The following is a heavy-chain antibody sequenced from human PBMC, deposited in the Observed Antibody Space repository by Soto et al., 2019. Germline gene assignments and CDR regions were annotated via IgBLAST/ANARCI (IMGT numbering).Heavy chain of an antibody. CDR2: INPNNGGT. CDR1: GYRLTGYY. Sequence: QVQLVQSAAEVKPLGASVKVSCKASGYRLTGYYLHWVRQAPGQGPEWMGWINPNNGGTNYAQKFQGWVTMTRDTSTNTAYMELNRLKFDDTAVYYCARDFRGDGFLDYWGQGTPVTVSS. D-gene: IGHD3-10*01. CDR3: ARDFRGDGFLDY. J-gene: IGHJ4*02. V-gene: IGHV1-2*04.